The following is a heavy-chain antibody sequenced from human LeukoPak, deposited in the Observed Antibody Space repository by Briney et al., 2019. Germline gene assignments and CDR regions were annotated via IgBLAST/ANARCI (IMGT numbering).Heavy chain of an antibody. CDR3: ATAMTGFDY. V-gene: IGHV4-39*07. D-gene: IGHD1-14*01. CDR1: GGSVSSSSYY. Sequence: PSETLSLTCTVSGGSVSSSSYYWGWIRQPPGKGLEWIGSIYYGGSTNYSPSLKSRVTISVDTSKNQFSLKLSSVTAADTAVYYCATAMTGFDYWGQGTLVTVSS. CDR2: IYYGGST. J-gene: IGHJ4*02.